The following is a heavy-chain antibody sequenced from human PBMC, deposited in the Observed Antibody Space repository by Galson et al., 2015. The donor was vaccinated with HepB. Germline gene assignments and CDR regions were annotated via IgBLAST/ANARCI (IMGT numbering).Heavy chain of an antibody. Sequence: SLRLSCAASGFTFSSYSMNWVRQAPGKGLEWVSSISSSSSYIYYADSVKGRFTISRDNAKNSLYLQMNSLRAEDTAVYYCARGSAYYGSGRQYTLPDYWGQGTLVTVSS. D-gene: IGHD3-10*01. CDR1: GFTFSSYS. V-gene: IGHV3-21*01. CDR2: ISSSSSYI. CDR3: ARGSAYYGSGRQYTLPDY. J-gene: IGHJ4*02.